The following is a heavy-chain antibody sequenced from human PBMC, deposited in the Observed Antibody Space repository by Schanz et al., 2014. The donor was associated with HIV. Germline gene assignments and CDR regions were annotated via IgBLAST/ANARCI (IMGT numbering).Heavy chain of an antibody. Sequence: QVPLVQSGAEVKKPGSSVKVSCKTSGDSFTSDAINWVRQAPGQGLEWMGGLIPIFGTANYAQKFQGRVTIIADESTSTAYMELSSLRSADTAVYFCARAAFSSEYYYGMDVWGQGTTVTVSS. V-gene: IGHV1-69*01. CDR2: LIPIFGTA. J-gene: IGHJ6*02. CDR3: ARAAFSSEYYYGMDV. D-gene: IGHD3-3*02. CDR1: GDSFTSDA.